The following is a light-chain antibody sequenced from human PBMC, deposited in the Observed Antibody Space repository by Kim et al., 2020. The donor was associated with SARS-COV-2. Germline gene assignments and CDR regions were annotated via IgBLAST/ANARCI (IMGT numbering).Light chain of an antibody. Sequence: SPGERATLACRASQSVSSNYVAWYQQKPGQAPGLLLYCASSRATGIPDRFSGSGSGTDFTLTITRLEPEDCAVYYCQQYSSSPATFGQGTKVDIK. V-gene: IGKV3-20*01. J-gene: IGKJ1*01. CDR2: CAS. CDR1: QSVSSNY. CDR3: QQYSSSPAT.